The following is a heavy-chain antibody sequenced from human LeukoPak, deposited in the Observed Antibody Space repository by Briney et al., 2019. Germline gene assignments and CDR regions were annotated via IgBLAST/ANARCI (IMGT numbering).Heavy chain of an antibody. D-gene: IGHD3-9*01. Sequence: GGSLRLSCAASGFTFSSYWMSWVRQAPGKGLEWVANIKQDGSEKYYVDSVKGRFTISRDNAKNSLYLQMSSLRAEDTAVYYCARDPSYYDILTGYYTPSYYFDYWGQGTLVTVSS. CDR1: GFTFSSYW. CDR2: IKQDGSEK. J-gene: IGHJ4*02. CDR3: ARDPSYYDILTGYYTPSYYFDY. V-gene: IGHV3-7*03.